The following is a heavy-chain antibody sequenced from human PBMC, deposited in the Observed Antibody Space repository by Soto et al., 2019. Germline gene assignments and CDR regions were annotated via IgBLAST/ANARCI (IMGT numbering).Heavy chain of an antibody. CDR3: ARDGTYVWGSYRYTDAFDI. V-gene: IGHV1-18*01. CDR1: GYTFTSYG. Sequence: QVQLVQSGAEVKKPGASVKVSCKASGYTFTSYGISWVRQAPGQGLEWIGWISAYNGNTNYAQKLQGRVTTTTDTSTSTAYMELRSLRSDDTAVYYRARDGTYVWGSYRYTDAFDIWGQGTMVTVSS. J-gene: IGHJ3*02. D-gene: IGHD3-16*02. CDR2: ISAYNGNT.